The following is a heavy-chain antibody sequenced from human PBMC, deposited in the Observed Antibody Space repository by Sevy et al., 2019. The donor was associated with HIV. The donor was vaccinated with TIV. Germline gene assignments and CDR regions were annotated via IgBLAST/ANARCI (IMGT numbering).Heavy chain of an antibody. J-gene: IGHJ4*02. CDR3: TTDSKKRGLSVLLDC. D-gene: IGHD3-10*01. Sequence: GGSLRLSCAASGFTFSNAWMTRVRQAPGKGLEWVGRIKSKTDGETTDYAAPVKGRFTISRDDSKNTLYLQMNSLKTEDTAMYYCTTDSKKRGLSVLLDCWGQGALVTVSS. CDR2: IKSKTDGETT. CDR1: GFTFSNAW. V-gene: IGHV3-15*01.